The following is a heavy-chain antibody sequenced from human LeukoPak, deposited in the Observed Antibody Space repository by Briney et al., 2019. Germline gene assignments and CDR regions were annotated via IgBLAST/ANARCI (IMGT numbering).Heavy chain of an antibody. D-gene: IGHD6-13*01. CDR1: GGSISSSNW. J-gene: IGHJ5*02. CDR3: ARDRSYSSSWPGGFDP. V-gene: IGHV4-4*02. CDR2: IYHSGST. Sequence: PSETLSLTCAVSGGSISSSNWWSWVRPPPGKGLEWIGEIYHSGSTNYNPSLKSRVTISVDKSKNQFSLKLSSVTAADTAVYYCARDRSYSSSWPGGFDPWGQGTLVTVSS.